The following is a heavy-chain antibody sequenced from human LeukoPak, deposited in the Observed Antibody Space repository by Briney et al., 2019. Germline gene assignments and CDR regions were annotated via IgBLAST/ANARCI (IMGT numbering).Heavy chain of an antibody. CDR2: IHHSGST. J-gene: IGHJ4*02. CDR3: ARGPSGSYPFDY. CDR1: GGSFSGYY. Sequence: SETLSLTCAVYGGSFSGYYWSWIRQPPGKGLEWIGEIHHSGSTNYNPSLKSRVTISVDTSKNQFSLKLSSVTAADTAVYYCARGPSGSYPFDYWGQGTLVTVSS. D-gene: IGHD1-26*01. V-gene: IGHV4-34*01.